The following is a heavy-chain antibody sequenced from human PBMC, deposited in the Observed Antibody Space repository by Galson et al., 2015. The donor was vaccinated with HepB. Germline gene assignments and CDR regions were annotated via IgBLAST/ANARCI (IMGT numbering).Heavy chain of an antibody. Sequence: SLRLSCAASGFTFSSYALHWVRQAPGKGLEWVAVISYDGSNKNYADSVKGRFTIPRDESRNTLHLQMNSLRAEDTAIYYCARDKDPSRSWVDGLIYYGLAVWGQGTTVTVS. D-gene: IGHD6-13*01. CDR3: ARDKDPSRSWVDGLIYYGLAV. V-gene: IGHV3-30*04. J-gene: IGHJ6*02. CDR1: GFTFSSYA. CDR2: ISYDGSNK.